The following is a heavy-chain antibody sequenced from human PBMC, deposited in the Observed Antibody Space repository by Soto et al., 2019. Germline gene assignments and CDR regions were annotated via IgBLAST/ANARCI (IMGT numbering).Heavy chain of an antibody. CDR1: GFTFKNYG. D-gene: IGHD3-22*01. J-gene: IGHJ4*02. CDR2: IVYDGSYK. Sequence: QVQLVESGEGVVEPGRSLRLSCVVSGFTFKNYGMHWVRQAPGKGLEWVAVIVYDGSYKYYADSVQGRFTISRDNSKNTLYMQMTSLRAEDTAVNYCAKDAYYYDSGGDFEGGYFDYWGQGTLVTVSP. CDR3: AKDAYYYDSGGDFEGGYFDY. V-gene: IGHV3-30*18.